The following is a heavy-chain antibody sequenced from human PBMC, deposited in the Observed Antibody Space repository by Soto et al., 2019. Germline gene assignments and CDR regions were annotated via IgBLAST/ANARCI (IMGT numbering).Heavy chain of an antibody. D-gene: IGHD3-10*01. CDR2: ISYDGSNK. J-gene: IGHJ6*02. CDR3: ARDYYGSGSYYGDGDYYYGMDV. Sequence: GGSLRLSCAASGFTFSSYAMHWVRQAPGKGLEWVAVISYDGSNKYYADSVKGRFTISRDNSKNTLYLQMNSLRAEDTAVYYCARDYYGSGSYYGDGDYYYGMDVWGQGTTVTVSS. CDR1: GFTFSSYA. V-gene: IGHV3-30-3*01.